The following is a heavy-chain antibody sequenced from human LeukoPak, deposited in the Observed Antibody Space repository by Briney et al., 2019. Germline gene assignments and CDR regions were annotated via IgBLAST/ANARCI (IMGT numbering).Heavy chain of an antibody. D-gene: IGHD2-15*01. CDR1: AFILRAYG. V-gene: IGHV3-74*01. CDR2: VNFDGSST. J-gene: IGHJ6*02. CDR3: ARGVDYGLDV. Sequence: GGSLRLSCAASAFILRAYGMNWVRQAPGKGLGWVSHVNFDGSSTSYADSVKGRFTISRDNARNTLYLQMNSLRVEDTAVYYCARGVDYGLDVWGQGTTVTVSS.